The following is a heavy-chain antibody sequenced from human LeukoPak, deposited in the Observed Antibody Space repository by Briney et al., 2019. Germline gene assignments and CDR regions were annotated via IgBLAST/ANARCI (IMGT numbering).Heavy chain of an antibody. CDR1: GGSFSGYY. CDR2: INHSGST. Sequence: SETLSLTCAVYGGSFSGYYWGWIRHPPGKGLEWIGEINHSGSTNYNPSLKSRVTISVDTSKNQFSPKLSSVTAADTAVYYCARVSGNYGSGSYLDYWGQGTLVTVSS. J-gene: IGHJ4*02. CDR3: ARVSGNYGSGSYLDY. V-gene: IGHV4-34*01. D-gene: IGHD3-10*01.